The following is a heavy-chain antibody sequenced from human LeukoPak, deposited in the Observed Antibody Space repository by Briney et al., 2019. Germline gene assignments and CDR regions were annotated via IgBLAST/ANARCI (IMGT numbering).Heavy chain of an antibody. CDR2: INHSGST. CDR1: GGSFSGYY. Sequence: SETLPLTCAVYGGSFSGYYWSWIRQPPGKGLEWIGEINHSGSTNYNPSLKGRVTISVDTSKNQFSLKLSSVTAADTAVYYCAILDFWSGYLDYWGQGTLVTVSS. V-gene: IGHV4-34*01. D-gene: IGHD3-3*01. CDR3: AILDFWSGYLDY. J-gene: IGHJ4*02.